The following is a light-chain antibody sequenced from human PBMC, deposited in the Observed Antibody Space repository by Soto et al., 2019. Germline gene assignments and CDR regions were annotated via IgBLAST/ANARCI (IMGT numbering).Light chain of an antibody. CDR1: QRVSSY. Sequence: EIVLTQSPATLSLSPGERATLSCRASQRVSSYLAWYQQKPGQAPRLLIYDASNRATGIPARFSGSVYGTDFTLTISSLEPEDFAVYYCQQRSNWPLTFGGGTKVEIK. CDR3: QQRSNWPLT. J-gene: IGKJ4*01. V-gene: IGKV3-11*01. CDR2: DAS.